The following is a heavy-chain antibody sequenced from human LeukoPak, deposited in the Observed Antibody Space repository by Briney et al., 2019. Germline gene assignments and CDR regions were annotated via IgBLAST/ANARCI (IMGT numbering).Heavy chain of an antibody. CDR2: IKQDGSDK. Sequence: GGSLRLSCAASGFTFSHYWMSWVRQAPGKGLEWVANIKQDGSDKYYVDSVKGRFTISRDNAKNSLYLQMNSLRAEDTAVYYCAREVGVTMVRGVITFGYWGQGTLVTVSS. V-gene: IGHV3-7*01. CDR1: GFTFSHYW. CDR3: AREVGVTMVRGVITFGY. D-gene: IGHD3-10*01. J-gene: IGHJ4*02.